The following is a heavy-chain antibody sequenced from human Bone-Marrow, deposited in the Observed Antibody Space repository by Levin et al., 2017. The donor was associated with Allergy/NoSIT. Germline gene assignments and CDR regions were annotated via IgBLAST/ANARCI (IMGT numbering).Heavy chain of an antibody. CDR2: IKQDGSEK. CDR1: GFTFSSYW. V-gene: IGHV3-7*01. J-gene: IGHJ4*02. CDR3: ARVLRAWSGGSCYRLFDY. Sequence: GGSLRLSCAASGFTFSSYWMSWVRQAPGKGLEWVANIKQDGSEKYYVDSVKGRFTISRDNAKNSLYLQMNSLRAEDTAVYYCARVLRAWSGGSCYRLFDYWGQGTLVTVSS. D-gene: IGHD2-15*01.